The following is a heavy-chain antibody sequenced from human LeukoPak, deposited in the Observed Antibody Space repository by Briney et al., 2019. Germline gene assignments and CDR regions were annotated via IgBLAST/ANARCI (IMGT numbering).Heavy chain of an antibody. CDR1: GGSISSYY. CDR3: ARDKGIATYYYGPGSYGSFDY. Sequence: SETLSLTCTVSGGSISSYYWSWIRQPAGKGLEWIGRIYTSGSTNYNPSLKSRVTMSVDTSKNQFSLKLSSVTAADTAVYYCARDKGIATYYYGPGSYGSFDYWGQGTLVIVSS. V-gene: IGHV4-4*07. D-gene: IGHD3-10*01. CDR2: IYTSGST. J-gene: IGHJ4*02.